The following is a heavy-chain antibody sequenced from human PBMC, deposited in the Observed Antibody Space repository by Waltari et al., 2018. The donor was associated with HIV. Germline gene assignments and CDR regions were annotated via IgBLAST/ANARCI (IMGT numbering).Heavy chain of an antibody. V-gene: IGHV2-5*02. Sequence: QITLKESGPTVVKPTETLTLTCTFSGFSLTTSGLGVGWIRQPPGKALEWLSLIFWDDDKRYNPSLKNRLTITRDTSKNLVVLTMTNMDPVDTATYYCVQRRWSNFFDWGQGTLVTVSS. CDR2: IFWDDDK. CDR3: VQRRWSNFFD. CDR1: GFSLTTSGLG. D-gene: IGHD1-26*01. J-gene: IGHJ1*01.